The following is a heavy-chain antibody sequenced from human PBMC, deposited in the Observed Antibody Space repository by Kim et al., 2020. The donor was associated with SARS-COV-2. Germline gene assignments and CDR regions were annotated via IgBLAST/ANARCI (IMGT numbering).Heavy chain of an antibody. V-gene: IGHV1-46*01. D-gene: IGHD5-12*01. J-gene: IGHJ5*02. CDR3: ARDHSGSGYDFGWFDP. Sequence: KFQGRVTMTRDTSTSTVYMELSSLRSEDTAVYYCARDHSGSGYDFGWFDPWGQGTLVTVSS.